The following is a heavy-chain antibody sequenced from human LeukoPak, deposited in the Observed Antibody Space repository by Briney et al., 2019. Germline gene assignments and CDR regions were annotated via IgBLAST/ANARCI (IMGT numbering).Heavy chain of an antibody. J-gene: IGHJ6*03. V-gene: IGHV1-8*03. Sequence: ASVKVSCKASGYTFTSYDINWVRQATGQGLEWMGWMSPNSGNTGYAQKFQGRVTITRNTSISTAYMELSSLRSEDTAVYYCARGPSSGWIYYYYYMDVWGKGTTVTVSS. D-gene: IGHD6-19*01. CDR2: MSPNSGNT. CDR1: GYTFTSYD. CDR3: ARGPSSGWIYYYYYMDV.